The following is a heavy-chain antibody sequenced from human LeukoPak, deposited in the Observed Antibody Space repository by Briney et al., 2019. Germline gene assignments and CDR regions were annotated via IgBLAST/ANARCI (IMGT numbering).Heavy chain of an antibody. V-gene: IGHV1-2*04. D-gene: IGHD6-19*01. CDR1: GGTFSSYA. J-gene: IGHJ4*02. CDR2: INPNSGGT. CDR3: ARWAVAGTFDY. Sequence: ASVKVSCKASGGTFSSYAISWVRQAPGQGLEWMGWINPNSGGTNYAQKFQGWVTMTRDTSISTAYMELSRLRSDDTAVYYCARWAVAGTFDYWGQGTLVTVSS.